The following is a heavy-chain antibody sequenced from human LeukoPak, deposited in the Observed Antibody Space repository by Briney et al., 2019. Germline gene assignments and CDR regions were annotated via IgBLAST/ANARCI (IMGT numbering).Heavy chain of an antibody. Sequence: GGSLRLSCAASGFTFSSYSMNWVRQAPGKGLEWVSSISSSSSYIYYADSVKGRFTISRDNAKNSLYLQMNSLRAEDTAVYYCARGGKVSGYGDYWGQGTLVTVSS. CDR3: ARGGKVSGYGDY. J-gene: IGHJ4*02. D-gene: IGHD6-25*01. CDR1: GFTFSSYS. CDR2: ISSSSSYI. V-gene: IGHV3-21*01.